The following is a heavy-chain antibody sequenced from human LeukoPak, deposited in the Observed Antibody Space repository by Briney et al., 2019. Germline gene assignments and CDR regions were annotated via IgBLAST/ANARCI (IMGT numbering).Heavy chain of an antibody. CDR3: ARDRNTDFWSGYYTNYFDY. Sequence: PGGSVRLSCAASGFTFSSYWMSWVRQAPGKGLEWVANIKQDGSEKYYVDSVKGRFTISRDNANKSLYLQMNSLRAEDTAVYYCARDRNTDFWSGYYTNYFDYWGQGTLVTVSS. J-gene: IGHJ4*02. V-gene: IGHV3-7*01. CDR1: GFTFSSYW. D-gene: IGHD3-3*01. CDR2: IKQDGSEK.